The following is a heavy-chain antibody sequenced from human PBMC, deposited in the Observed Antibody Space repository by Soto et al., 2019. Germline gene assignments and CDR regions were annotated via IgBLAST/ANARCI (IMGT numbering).Heavy chain of an antibody. V-gene: IGHV3-30*18. J-gene: IGHJ6*02. CDR1: GFTFSSYG. CDR2: ISYDGSNK. CDR3: AKEGGYYGSGSYSVGANYYGMDV. Sequence: QVQLVESGGGVVQPGRSLRLSCAASGFTFSSYGMHWVRQAPGKGLEWVAVISYDGSNKYYADSVKGRFTISRDNSKTTLYLQMNSLRAEDTAVYYCAKEGGYYGSGSYSVGANYYGMDVWGQGTTVTVSS. D-gene: IGHD3-10*01.